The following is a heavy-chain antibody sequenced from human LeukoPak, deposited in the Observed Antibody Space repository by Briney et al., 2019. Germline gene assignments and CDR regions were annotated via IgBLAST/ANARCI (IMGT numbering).Heavy chain of an antibody. CDR2: ISSSGGTI. CDR3: ARSGQHLFDF. V-gene: IGHV3-48*03. D-gene: IGHD6-13*01. J-gene: IGHJ4*02. Sequence: GGSLRLSCAASGFTFSSSEMNWVRQAPGKGLEWVSYISSSGGTISYADSVKGRFTISRDNAKDSLYLQMNSLRAEDTAIYYCARSGQHLFDFWGQGTLVTVSS. CDR1: GFTFSSSE.